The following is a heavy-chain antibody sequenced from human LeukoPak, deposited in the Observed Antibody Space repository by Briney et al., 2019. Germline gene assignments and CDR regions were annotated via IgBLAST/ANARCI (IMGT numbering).Heavy chain of an antibody. CDR3: ARHSYGRGYTLS. CDR1: GGSISSGGYY. CDR2: IYHSGST. Sequence: SETLSLTCTVSGGSISSGGYYWSWIRQPPGKGLEWIGYIYHSGSTYYNPSLKSRVTISVDTSRNQFSLKLSSVTAADTAVYYCARHSYGRGYTLSWGQGTLVTVSS. V-gene: IGHV4-30-2*01. J-gene: IGHJ4*02. D-gene: IGHD5-18*01.